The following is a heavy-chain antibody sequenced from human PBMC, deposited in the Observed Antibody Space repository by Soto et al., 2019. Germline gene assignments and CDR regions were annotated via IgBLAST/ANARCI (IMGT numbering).Heavy chain of an antibody. D-gene: IGHD3-16*01. CDR2: IKSKSERETA. V-gene: IGHV3-15*01. J-gene: IGHJ4*02. CDR3: TAGVGRSDHDY. Sequence: DVQLVESGGGLVKPGGCLRLSCAASGFSFSNAWMSWVRQAPGKGLEWVGRIKSKSERETADYAAPVKGRFTISRDDSKNTLYLQMNRLETEDTAVYYCTAGVGRSDHDYWGQGSLVTVSS. CDR1: GFSFSNAW.